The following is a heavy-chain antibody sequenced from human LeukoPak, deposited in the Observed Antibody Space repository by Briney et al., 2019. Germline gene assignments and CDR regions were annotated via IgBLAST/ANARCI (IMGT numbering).Heavy chain of an antibody. D-gene: IGHD5-24*01. J-gene: IGHJ4*02. V-gene: IGHV4-39*01. CDR3: GCIATLEIYFDY. CDR2: IYYSGST. CDR1: GGSISSSSYY. Sequence: SETLSLTCTVSGGSISSSSYYWGWIRQPPGKGLEWIGSIYYSGSTYYNPSLKSRVTISVDTSKNQFSLKLSSVTAADSAVYYCGCIATLEIYFDYWGQGTLVTVSS.